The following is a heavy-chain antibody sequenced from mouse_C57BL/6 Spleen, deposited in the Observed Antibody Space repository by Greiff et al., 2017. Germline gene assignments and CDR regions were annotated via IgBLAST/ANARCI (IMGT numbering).Heavy chain of an antibody. CDR3: AGKATTVVATYWYFAV. V-gene: IGHV1-76*01. Sequence: VMLVESGAELVRPGASVKLSCKASGYTFTDYYINWVKQRPGQGLEWIARIYPGSGNTYYNEKFKGKATLTAEKSSSTAYMQLSSLTSEYSAVXFCAGKATTVVATYWYFAVWGTGTTVTVSA. CDR2: IYPGSGNT. D-gene: IGHD1-1*01. J-gene: IGHJ1*03. CDR1: GYTFTDYY.